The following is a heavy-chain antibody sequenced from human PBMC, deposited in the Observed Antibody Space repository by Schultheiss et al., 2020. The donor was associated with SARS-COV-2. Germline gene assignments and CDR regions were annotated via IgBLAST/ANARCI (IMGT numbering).Heavy chain of an antibody. CDR2: INPNSGGT. CDR3: ARVGYRYGAYYYYYYGMDV. J-gene: IGHJ6*02. CDR1: GYTFTGYY. Sequence: ASVKVSCKASGYTFTGYYMHWVRQAPGQGLEWMGWINPNSGGTNYAQKFQGWVTMTRDTSISTAYMELSSLRSEDTAVYYCARVGYRYGAYYYYYYGMDVWGQGTTVTVSS. V-gene: IGHV1-2*04. D-gene: IGHD5-18*01.